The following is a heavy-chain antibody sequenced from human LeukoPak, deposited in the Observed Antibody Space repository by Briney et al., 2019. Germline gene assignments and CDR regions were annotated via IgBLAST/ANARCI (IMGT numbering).Heavy chain of an antibody. CDR2: IYYSGST. Sequence: SQTLSLTCTVSGASISSGSYYWTWIRQPPGKGLEWIGYIYYSGSTNYNPSLKSRVTISVDTSKNQFSLKLSSVTAADTAVYYCAREGRDGYNDFDYWGQGTLVTVSS. J-gene: IGHJ4*02. CDR1: GASISSGSYY. D-gene: IGHD5-24*01. CDR3: AREGRDGYNDFDY. V-gene: IGHV4-61*01.